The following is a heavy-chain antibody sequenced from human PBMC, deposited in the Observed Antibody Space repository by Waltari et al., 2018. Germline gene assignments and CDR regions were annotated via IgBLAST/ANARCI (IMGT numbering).Heavy chain of an antibody. CDR3: AREDDFWSGYNDY. CDR1: GFTFSSYS. Sequence: EVQLVESGGGLVKPGGSLRLSCAASGFTFSSYSMTWVRQAPGKGLEWVSSISSSSSYIYYADSVKGRFTISRDNAKNSLYLQMNSLRAEDTAVYYCAREDDFWSGYNDYWGQGTLVTVSS. J-gene: IGHJ4*02. CDR2: ISSSSSYI. V-gene: IGHV3-21*01. D-gene: IGHD3-3*01.